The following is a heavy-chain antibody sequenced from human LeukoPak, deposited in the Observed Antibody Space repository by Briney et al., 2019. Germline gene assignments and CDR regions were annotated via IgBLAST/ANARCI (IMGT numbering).Heavy chain of an antibody. Sequence: GGSLRLSCAASGFTFNTAWMHWVRQAPGKGLVWVSRIYSDGSDKTYADSVRGRFTISRDNARNTLYLQMSSLRAENTAVYYCATDSGHAFSFWGQGTMVTVSS. CDR3: ATDSGHAFSF. V-gene: IGHV3-74*01. J-gene: IGHJ3*01. CDR1: GFTFNTAW. D-gene: IGHD3-10*01. CDR2: IYSDGSDK.